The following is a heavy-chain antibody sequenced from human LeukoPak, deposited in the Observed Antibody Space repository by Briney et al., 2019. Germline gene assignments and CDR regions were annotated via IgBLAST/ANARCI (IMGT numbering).Heavy chain of an antibody. J-gene: IGHJ4*02. Sequence: SVKVSCKASGGTFSSYAISWVRQAPGQGLEWMGGIIPIFGTANYAQKFQGRVTITADESTSTAYMGLSSLRSEDTAVYYCARFYYDILTGYYPYWGQGTLVTVSS. CDR3: ARFYYDILTGYYPY. CDR1: GGTFSSYA. V-gene: IGHV1-69*01. D-gene: IGHD3-9*01. CDR2: IIPIFGTA.